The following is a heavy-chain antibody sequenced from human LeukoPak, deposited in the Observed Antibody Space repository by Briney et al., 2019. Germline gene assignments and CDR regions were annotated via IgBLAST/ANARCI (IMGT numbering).Heavy chain of an antibody. CDR2: FDPEDGET. J-gene: IGHJ4*02. CDR1: GYTLTELS. V-gene: IGHV1-24*01. Sequence: ASVKVSCKVSGYTLTELSMHWVRQAPGKGLEWMGGFDPEDGETIYAQKFQGRVTMTEDTSTDTAYIELSSLRSEDTAVYYCARGADCTSTSCKFDYWGQGTLVTVSS. D-gene: IGHD2-2*01. CDR3: ARGADCTSTSCKFDY.